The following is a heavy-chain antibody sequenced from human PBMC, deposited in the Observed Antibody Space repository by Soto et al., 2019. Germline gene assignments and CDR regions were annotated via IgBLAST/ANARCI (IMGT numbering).Heavy chain of an antibody. J-gene: IGHJ5*02. V-gene: IGHV1-18*01. CDR1: GYTFTSYG. Sequence: ASVKVSCKASGYTFTSYGISWVRQAPGQGLEWMGWISAYNGNTNYAQKLQGRVTMTTDTSTSTAYMELRSLRSDDTAVYYCARGKQQLPQFGSGPWGQGTLVTVSS. D-gene: IGHD6-13*01. CDR2: ISAYNGNT. CDR3: ARGKQQLPQFGSGP.